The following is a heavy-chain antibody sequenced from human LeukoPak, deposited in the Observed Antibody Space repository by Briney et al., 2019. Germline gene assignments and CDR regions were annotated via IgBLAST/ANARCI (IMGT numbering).Heavy chain of an antibody. D-gene: IGHD3-16*01. CDR1: GFTFSSYG. CDR3: AKDDGLIMFSS. J-gene: IGHJ5*02. V-gene: IGHV3-30*02. Sequence: GGSLRLSCAASGFTFSSYGMHWVRRAPGKGLEWVAFIRYDGSNKYYADSVKGRFTISRDNSKNTLYLQVNSLRAEDTAVYYCAKDDGLIMFSSWGQGTLVTVSS. CDR2: IRYDGSNK.